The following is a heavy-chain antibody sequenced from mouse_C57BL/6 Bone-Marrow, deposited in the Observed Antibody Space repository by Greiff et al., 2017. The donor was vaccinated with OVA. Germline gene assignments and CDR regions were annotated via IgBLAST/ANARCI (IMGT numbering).Heavy chain of an antibody. V-gene: IGHV5-12*01. CDR3: ARHEVLRSQGYFDV. Sequence: EVNVVESGGGLVQPGGSLKLSCAASGFTFSDYYMYWVRQTPEKRLEWVAYISNGGGSTYYPDTVKGRFTISRDNAKNTLYLQMSRLKSEDTAMYYCARHEVLRSQGYFDVWGTGTTVTVSS. D-gene: IGHD1-1*01. CDR1: GFTFSDYY. J-gene: IGHJ1*03. CDR2: ISNGGGST.